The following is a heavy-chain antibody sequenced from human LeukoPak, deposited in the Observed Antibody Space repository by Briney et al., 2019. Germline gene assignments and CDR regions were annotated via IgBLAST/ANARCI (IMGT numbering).Heavy chain of an antibody. V-gene: IGHV4-61*01. CDR2: IYYSGST. D-gene: IGHD6-19*01. J-gene: IGHJ4*02. Sequence: SETLSLTCTVSGGSFSSGSYYWSWIRQPPGTGLEWIGYIYYSGSTNYNPSLKSRVTISVDTSKNQFSLKLSSVTAADTAVYYCASHSDGSGWYGEGLDYWGQGTLVTVSS. CDR1: GGSFSSGSYY. CDR3: ASHSDGSGWYGEGLDY.